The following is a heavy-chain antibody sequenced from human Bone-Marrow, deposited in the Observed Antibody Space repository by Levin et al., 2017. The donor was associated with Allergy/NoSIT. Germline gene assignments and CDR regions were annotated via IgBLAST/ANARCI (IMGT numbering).Heavy chain of an antibody. CDR2: INPNNGDT. CDR3: ARDYNWNFSN. Sequence: ASVKVSCQASEYTFTAYYIHWVRQVPGQGLEWMGWINPNNGDTHYAQKFQRRVTMTRDTSISTAYLWLAALTSDDTAVYYCARDYNWNFSNWGQGTLVTVSS. J-gene: IGHJ4*02. V-gene: IGHV1-2*02. CDR1: EYTFTAYY. D-gene: IGHD1-7*01.